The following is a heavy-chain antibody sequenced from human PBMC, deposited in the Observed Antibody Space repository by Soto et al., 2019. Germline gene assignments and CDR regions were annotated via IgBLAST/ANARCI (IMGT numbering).Heavy chain of an antibody. CDR3: ARPTTVVTPPDY. V-gene: IGHV3-33*01. Sequence: PGGSLRLSCAASGFTFSSYGMHWVRQAPGKGLEWVAVIWYDGSSKYYADSVKGRFTISRDNSKNTLYLQMNSLRAEDTAVYYCARPTTVVTPPDYWGQGTLVTVSS. D-gene: IGHD4-17*01. CDR1: GFTFSSYG. CDR2: IWYDGSSK. J-gene: IGHJ4*02.